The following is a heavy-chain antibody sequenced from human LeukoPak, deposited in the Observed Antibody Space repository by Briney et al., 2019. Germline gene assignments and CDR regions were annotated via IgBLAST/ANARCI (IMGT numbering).Heavy chain of an antibody. CDR1: GGSISPYY. J-gene: IGHJ4*02. CDR3: ARGQRGLPY. D-gene: IGHD3/OR15-3a*01. CDR2: IYYSGST. V-gene: IGHV4-59*01. Sequence: SETLSLTCTVSGGSISPYYWSWVRQPPGKGLEWIGNIYYSGSTDAHPSLKSRVTFSVDTSKNQFSLKLTSVTAADTAMYYCARGQRGLPYWGQGTLVTVSS.